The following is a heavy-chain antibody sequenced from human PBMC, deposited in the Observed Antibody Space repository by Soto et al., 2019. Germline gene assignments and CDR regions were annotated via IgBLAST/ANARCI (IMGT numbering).Heavy chain of an antibody. D-gene: IGHD2-8*01. J-gene: IGHJ4*02. CDR3: AALGVNFDH. V-gene: IGHV1-58*01. Sequence: AVKVSCKASGFTFMSPAVQRVRQARGQRLEWIGWIGVGSGNRHYAQKFQERVTITRDMSTNTAYMELSSLRSEDTAVYYCAALGVNFDHWGQGTLVTDSS. CDR1: GFTFMSPA. CDR2: IGVGSGNR.